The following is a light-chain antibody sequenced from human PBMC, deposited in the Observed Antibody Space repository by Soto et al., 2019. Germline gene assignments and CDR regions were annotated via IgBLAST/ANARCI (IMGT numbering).Light chain of an antibody. V-gene: IGKV3-20*01. CDR1: QSVSSSF. CDR2: GAS. Sequence: EIVLTQSPGTLSLSPGERATLSCRASQSVSSSFLAWYQQKTGQAPRLLIYGASSRATGIPDRFSGSGSGTDFTLTISRLEPEDFAVYYCQQYDNSPLTFGGGTKVEIK. J-gene: IGKJ4*01. CDR3: QQYDNSPLT.